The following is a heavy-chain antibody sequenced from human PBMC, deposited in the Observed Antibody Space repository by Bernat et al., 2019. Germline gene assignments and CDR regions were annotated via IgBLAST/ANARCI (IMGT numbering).Heavy chain of an antibody. V-gene: IGHV3-30*18. Sequence: QVQVVESGGGVVQPGRSLRLSCAASGFTFSDYGMHWVRQAPGKGLEWVAVVSYDGSNKYYADSVKGRFTISRDNSKNTLYLQMNSLRAEDTAVYYCANERASSGCPWFDPWGQGTLVTVSS. D-gene: IGHD6-19*01. CDR2: VSYDGSNK. CDR3: ANERASSGCPWFDP. CDR1: GFTFSDYG. J-gene: IGHJ5*02.